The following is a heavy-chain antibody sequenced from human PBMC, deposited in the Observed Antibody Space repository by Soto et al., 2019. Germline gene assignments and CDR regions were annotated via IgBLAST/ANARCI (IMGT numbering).Heavy chain of an antibody. D-gene: IGHD1-26*01. J-gene: IGHJ4*02. CDR1: GYTFTSYS. Sequence: ASVNVSCKSSGYTFTSYSIHWVRQAPGQRLEWMGWINAGNGNTKYSQKFQGRVTITRDTSASTAYMELSSLRSEDTAVYYCARVGVGATSAPFDYWGQGTLVTVSS. CDR2: INAGNGNT. CDR3: ARVGVGATSAPFDY. V-gene: IGHV1-3*01.